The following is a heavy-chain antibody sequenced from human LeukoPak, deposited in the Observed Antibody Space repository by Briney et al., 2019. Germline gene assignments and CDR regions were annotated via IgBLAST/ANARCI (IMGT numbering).Heavy chain of an antibody. Sequence: GGSLRLSCAASGFTFTHYAMSWVRQAPGKGLEWVSSISSSGGSTYYADSVKGRFTISRDDSKNTLYVQMNSLRAEDTAVYCAKVRTGHYFDYWGQGTLVTVSS. CDR3: AKVRTGHYFDY. CDR1: GFTFTHYA. CDR2: ISSSGGST. J-gene: IGHJ4*02. D-gene: IGHD3/OR15-3a*01. V-gene: IGHV3-23*01.